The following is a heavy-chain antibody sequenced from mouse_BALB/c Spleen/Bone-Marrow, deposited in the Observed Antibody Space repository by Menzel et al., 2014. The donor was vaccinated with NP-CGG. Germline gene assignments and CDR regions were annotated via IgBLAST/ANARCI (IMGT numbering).Heavy chain of an antibody. Sequence: QVQLQQPGAELVKPGASVKLSCKVSGYTFTNYYVYWVKQRPGQGLEWIGEINPSNGVTNFNEKLMSKATLTVDSSSSTAYMHLSSLTSEDSAVYYCTRSGFYGYGSYFDVWGAGTTVTVSS. CDR2: INPSNGVT. CDR3: TRSGFYGYGSYFDV. V-gene: IGHV1S81*02. D-gene: IGHD1-2*01. J-gene: IGHJ1*01. CDR1: GYTFTNYY.